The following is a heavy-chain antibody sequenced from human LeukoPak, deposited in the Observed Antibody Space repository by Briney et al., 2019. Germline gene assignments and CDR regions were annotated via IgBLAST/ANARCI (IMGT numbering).Heavy chain of an antibody. CDR2: IYYSGST. CDR3: ASSVEMATISIDY. CDR1: GGSISSSSYY. J-gene: IGHJ4*02. D-gene: IGHD5-24*01. V-gene: IGHV4-39*01. Sequence: SETLSLTCTVSGGSISSSSYYWGWIRQPPGKGLEWIGSIYYSGSTYYNPSLKSRVTISVDTSKNQFSLKLSSVTAADTAVYYCASSVEMATISIDYWGQGTLVTVSS.